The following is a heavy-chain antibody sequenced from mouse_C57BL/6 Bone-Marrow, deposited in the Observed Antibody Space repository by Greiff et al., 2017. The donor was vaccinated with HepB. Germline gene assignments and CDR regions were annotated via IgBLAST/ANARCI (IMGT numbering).Heavy chain of an antibody. CDR3: ARLENCYGSSWFAY. CDR2: IDPENGDT. J-gene: IGHJ3*01. V-gene: IGHV14-4*01. CDR1: GFNIKDDY. Sequence: VQLKQSGAELVRPGASVKLSCTASGFNIKDDYMHWVKQRPEQGLEWIGWIDPENGDTEYASKFQGKATLTVDKSSSTAYMELRSLTSEDTAVYYCARLENCYGSSWFAYWGQGTLVTVSA. D-gene: IGHD1-1*01.